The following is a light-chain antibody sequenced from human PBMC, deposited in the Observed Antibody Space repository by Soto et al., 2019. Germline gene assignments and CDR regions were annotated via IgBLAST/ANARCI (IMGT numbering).Light chain of an antibody. J-gene: IGLJ2*01. Sequence: NFMLTQPHSVSESPGKTVTISCTRSSGSIASNYVQWYQQRPGSAPTPVIYEDNERPSGVPDRFSGSIDSSSNSASLTTSGLKTDDEADYYCQSYHSGNVVFGGGTQLTVL. V-gene: IGLV6-57*04. CDR1: SGSIASNY. CDR3: QSYHSGNVV. CDR2: EDN.